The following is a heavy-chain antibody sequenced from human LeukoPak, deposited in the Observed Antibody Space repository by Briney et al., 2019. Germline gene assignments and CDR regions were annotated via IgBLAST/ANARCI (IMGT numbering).Heavy chain of an antibody. CDR2: IYYSGSA. CDR1: GGSISSSSYY. V-gene: IGHV4-39*07. D-gene: IGHD2-21*02. Sequence: SETLSLTCTVSGGSISSSSYYWGWIRQPPGKGLEWIGSIYYSGSAYYNPSLKSRVTISVDTSKNQFSLKLSSVTAADTAVYYCARDAGVVVTASPGSFDYWGQGTLVTVSS. J-gene: IGHJ4*02. CDR3: ARDAGVVVTASPGSFDY.